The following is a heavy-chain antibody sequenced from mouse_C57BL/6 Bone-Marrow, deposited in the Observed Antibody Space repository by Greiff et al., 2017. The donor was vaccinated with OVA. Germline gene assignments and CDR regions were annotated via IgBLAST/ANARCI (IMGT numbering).Heavy chain of an antibody. CDR1: GYTFTSYW. J-gene: IGHJ2*01. Sequence: VQLQQPGAELVKPGASVKLSCKASGYTFTSYWMHWVKQRPGQGLAWIGMIHPNSGSTNYNEKFKSKATLTVDKSSSKAYMQLSSLTSEDSAVYYCARSNYGSRRGYFDYWGQGTTLTVSS. V-gene: IGHV1-64*01. CDR3: ARSNYGSRRGYFDY. CDR2: IHPNSGST. D-gene: IGHD1-1*01.